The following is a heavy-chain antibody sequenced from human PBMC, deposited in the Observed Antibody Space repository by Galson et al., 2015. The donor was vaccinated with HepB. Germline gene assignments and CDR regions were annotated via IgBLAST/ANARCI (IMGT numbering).Heavy chain of an antibody. CDR1: GFTINNAW. CDR2: ISSKTEGGTI. D-gene: IGHD2-2*01. CDR3: VTMTALVVGAAGGY. Sequence: SLRLSCAVSGFTINNAWMSWVRQAPGKGLEWVGCISSKTEGGTIDYAAPVKGRCTISRDDSKNMLYLQMNSLKTEDTAVYYRVTMTALVVGAAGGYWGQGTLVTVSS. V-gene: IGHV3-15*01. J-gene: IGHJ4*02.